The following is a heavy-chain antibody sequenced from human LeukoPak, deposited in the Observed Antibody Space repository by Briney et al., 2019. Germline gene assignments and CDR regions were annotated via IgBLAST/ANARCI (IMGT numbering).Heavy chain of an antibody. CDR2: INPSGGST. Sequence: ASVNVSCKASGYTFTSYYMHWVRQAPGQGLEWMGIINPSGGSTSYAQKFQGRVTMTRDTSTSTVYMELSSLRSEDTAVYYCAREGIAVAGSSAFDPWGQGTLVTVSS. CDR3: AREGIAVAGSSAFDP. V-gene: IGHV1-46*01. D-gene: IGHD6-19*01. J-gene: IGHJ5*02. CDR1: GYTFTSYY.